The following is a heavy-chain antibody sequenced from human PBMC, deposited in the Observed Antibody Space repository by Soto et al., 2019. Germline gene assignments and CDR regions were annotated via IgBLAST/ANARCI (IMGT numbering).Heavy chain of an antibody. CDR2: FDPEDGET. CDR1: GYTLTELS. CDR3: ATASRGWRLNWFDP. D-gene: IGHD2-2*01. J-gene: IGHJ5*02. Sequence: QVQLVQSGAEVKKPGASVKVSCKVSGYTLTELSMHWVRQAPGKGLEWMGGFDPEDGETIYAQKYQGIVTMTEDTSTDTAYMELSSLRSEDTAVYYCATASRGWRLNWFDPWGQGTLVTVSS. V-gene: IGHV1-24*01.